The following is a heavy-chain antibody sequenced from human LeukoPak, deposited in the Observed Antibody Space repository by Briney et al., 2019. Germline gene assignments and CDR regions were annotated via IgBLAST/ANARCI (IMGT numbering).Heavy chain of an antibody. D-gene: IGHD7-27*01. CDR2: ISGSGGST. Sequence: GGSLRLSCAASGFTFSSYAMSWVRQAPGKGLEWVSAISGSGGSTYYADSVKGRFTISRDNSKNTLYLQMNSLRAEDTAVYCCAKVLKNWGHFDYWGQGTLVTVSS. J-gene: IGHJ4*02. CDR1: GFTFSSYA. CDR3: AKVLKNWGHFDY. V-gene: IGHV3-23*01.